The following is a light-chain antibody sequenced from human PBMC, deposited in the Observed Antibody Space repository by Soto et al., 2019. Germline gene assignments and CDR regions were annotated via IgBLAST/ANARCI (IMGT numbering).Light chain of an antibody. CDR3: AAWDDSLSGWV. J-gene: IGLJ3*02. CDR2: KND. CDR1: SSNIGYNY. Sequence: QPVLTQPPSASGTPGQRVTISCSGSSSNIGYNYVYWYQQLPATAPKLLIYKNDQRPSGVPDRFSGSKSGTSASLAISGLRSEDEADYYCAAWDDSLSGWVFGGGTQLTVL. V-gene: IGLV1-47*01.